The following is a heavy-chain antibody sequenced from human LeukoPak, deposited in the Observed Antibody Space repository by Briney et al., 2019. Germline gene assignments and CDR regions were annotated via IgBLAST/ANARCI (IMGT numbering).Heavy chain of an antibody. CDR1: GYTFTSYY. Sequence: WASVTVSCKASGYTFTSYYMHWVRQAPGQGLEWMGIINPSGGSTSYAQKFQGRVTMTRDMSTSTVYMELSSLRSEDTAVYYCARGAYYYDSSGYYRQDAFDIWGQGTMVTVSS. J-gene: IGHJ3*02. CDR3: ARGAYYYDSSGYYRQDAFDI. V-gene: IGHV1-46*01. D-gene: IGHD3-22*01. CDR2: INPSGGST.